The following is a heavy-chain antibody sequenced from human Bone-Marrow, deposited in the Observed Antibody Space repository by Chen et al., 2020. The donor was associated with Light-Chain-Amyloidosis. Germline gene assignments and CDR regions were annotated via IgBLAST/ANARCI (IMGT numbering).Heavy chain of an antibody. J-gene: IGHJ6*03. CDR1: GSSISGSRNF. D-gene: IGHD2-2*01. CDR2: TFHGWST. V-gene: IGHV4-39*01. Sequence: QLHLQESGPGLVKPPETLSLTCTVSGSSISGSRNFWGWVRQAPGKGLEWIANTFHGWSTYYNPSLKSRVTISLDTFKNQFSLSLASVTAADTAIYYCVRHVVPSAPYYYYMDIWGEGTTVTVS. CDR3: VRHVVPSAPYYYYMDI.